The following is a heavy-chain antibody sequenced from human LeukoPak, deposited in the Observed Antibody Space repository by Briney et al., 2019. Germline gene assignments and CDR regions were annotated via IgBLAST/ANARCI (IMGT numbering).Heavy chain of an antibody. CDR1: GFTLRHYW. V-gene: IGHV3-7*01. D-gene: IGHD2-2*01. CDR2: IKHDGSER. CDR3: GTEATGYTASWLDH. J-gene: IGHJ4*02. Sequence: PGGSLRLSCAVSGFTLRHYWMSWVRQAPAKGLEGVANIKHDGSERYYLNSVKGRFTISRDNAKSSLYLQLNSLRAEDTAVYYCGTEATGYTASWLDHWGQGTLVTVSS.